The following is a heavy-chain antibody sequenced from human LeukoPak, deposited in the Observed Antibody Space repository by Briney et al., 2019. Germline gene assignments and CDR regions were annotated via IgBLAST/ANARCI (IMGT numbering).Heavy chain of an antibody. CDR3: ASGTNPQAFDI. D-gene: IGHD2-2*01. CDR1: GGSISSYY. V-gene: IGHV4-59*01. CDR2: IYYSGST. Sequence: PSESLSLTCTVSGGSISSYYWSWTRQPPGKGLEWIGYIYYSGSTNYNPSLKSRVTISVDTSKNQFSLKLSSVTAADTAVYYCASGTNPQAFDIWGQGTMVTVSS. J-gene: IGHJ3*02.